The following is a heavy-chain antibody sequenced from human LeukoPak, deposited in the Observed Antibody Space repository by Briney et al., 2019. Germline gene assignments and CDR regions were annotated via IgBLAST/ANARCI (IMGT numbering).Heavy chain of an antibody. Sequence: SETLSLTCTVSGGSISSYYWSWIRQSPGKGLEWIASMYHSGSTYYNPSLKSRVTISVDTSKNQFSLKVSSVTAADTAVYYCAREGNFASYDLLTGIMDVWGKGTTVTISS. D-gene: IGHD3-9*01. CDR2: MYHSGST. CDR1: GGSISSYY. J-gene: IGHJ6*03. V-gene: IGHV4-59*12. CDR3: AREGNFASYDLLTGIMDV.